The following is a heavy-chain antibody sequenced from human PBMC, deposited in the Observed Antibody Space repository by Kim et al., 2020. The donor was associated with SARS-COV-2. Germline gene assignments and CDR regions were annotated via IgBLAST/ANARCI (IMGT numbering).Heavy chain of an antibody. D-gene: IGHD2-2*01. V-gene: IGHV1-3*01. J-gene: IGHJ5*02. Sequence: FQRNVTITRDTSESTAYMELSSLRSEDTAVYYCARDNIVVVPAARNWFDPWGQGTLVTVSS. CDR3: ARDNIVVVPAARNWFDP.